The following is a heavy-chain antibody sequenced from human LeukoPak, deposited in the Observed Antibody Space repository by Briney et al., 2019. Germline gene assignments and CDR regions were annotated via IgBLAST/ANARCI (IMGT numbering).Heavy chain of an antibody. CDR3: ARDNGDY. Sequence: GGSLRLSCAASGFTFSNYWMNWIRQAPGKGLEWVANIKEDGSEEYYVDSVKGRFTISRDNAKNSLYLQMNSLKAEDTAVYYCARDNGDYWGQGTLVTVSS. CDR1: GFTFSNYW. CDR2: IKEDGSEE. J-gene: IGHJ4*02. V-gene: IGHV3-7*01.